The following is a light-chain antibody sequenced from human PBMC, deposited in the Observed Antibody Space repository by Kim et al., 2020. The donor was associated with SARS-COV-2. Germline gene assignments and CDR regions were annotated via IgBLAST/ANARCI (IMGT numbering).Light chain of an antibody. V-gene: IGKV3D-15*01. CDR3: QQYKNWPPIT. CDR1: QSFSTD. CDR2: GAS. J-gene: IGKJ5*01. Sequence: EVVMTQSPATLSVSPGERATLSCRASQSFSTDLAWYQQKSGQAPRLLIYGASTRATGIPARFSGSGSGTEFTLTISGLQSEDLAVYYCQQYKNWPPITFGQGTRLEIK.